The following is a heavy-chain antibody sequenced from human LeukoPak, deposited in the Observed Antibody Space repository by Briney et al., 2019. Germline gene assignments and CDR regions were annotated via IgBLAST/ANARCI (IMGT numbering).Heavy chain of an antibody. Sequence: ASVKVSCKASGYTFSDYYMHWVRQAPGQGLEWMGWINPNSGGTNYAQKFQGRVTMTRDTSISTVYMELSRLRSDDTAVYYCARCPRYSNSLDYWGQGTLVTVSS. CDR1: GYTFSDYY. D-gene: IGHD4-11*01. CDR3: ARCPRYSNSLDY. V-gene: IGHV1-2*02. CDR2: INPNSGGT. J-gene: IGHJ4*02.